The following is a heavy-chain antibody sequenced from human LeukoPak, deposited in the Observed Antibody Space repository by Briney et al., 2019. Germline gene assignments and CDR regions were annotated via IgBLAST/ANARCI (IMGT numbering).Heavy chain of an antibody. CDR2: INAGNGNT. V-gene: IGHV1-3*01. CDR3: ARVFLAGTYGMDV. CDR1: GYTFTSYA. J-gene: IGHJ6*02. D-gene: IGHD1-1*01. Sequence: GASVKVSCKASGYTFTSYAMHWVRQAPGQRLEWMGWINAGNGNTKYSQKFQGRVTITADESTSTAYMELSSLRSEDTAVYYCARVFLAGTYGMDVWGQGTTVTVSS.